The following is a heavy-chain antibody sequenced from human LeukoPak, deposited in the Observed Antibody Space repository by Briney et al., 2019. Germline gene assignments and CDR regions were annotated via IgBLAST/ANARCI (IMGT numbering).Heavy chain of an antibody. CDR1: GFTFGSYG. Sequence: SGGSLRLSCAASGFTFGSYGMSWVRQAPGKGLEWVSGISGSGGTTYYADSAKGRFTISRDNSKNTLYLQMNSLRAEDTAVYYCATSGSYNYWGQGTLVTVSS. CDR2: ISGSGGTT. CDR3: ATSGSYNY. V-gene: IGHV3-23*01. D-gene: IGHD1-26*01. J-gene: IGHJ4*02.